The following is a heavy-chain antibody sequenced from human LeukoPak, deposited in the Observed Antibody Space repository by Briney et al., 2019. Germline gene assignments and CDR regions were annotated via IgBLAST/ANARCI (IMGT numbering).Heavy chain of an antibody. CDR3: ARERQYYDSSGYYPFDY. V-gene: IGHV1-69*04. CDR2: IIPILGIA. J-gene: IGHJ4*02. Sequence: SVKVSCKASGGTFSSYAISWARQAPGQGLEWMGRIIPILGIANYAQKFQGRVTITVDKSKNTAYMELSSLRSEDTAGYYCARERQYYDSSGYYPFDYWGQGTLVTVSS. D-gene: IGHD3-22*01. CDR1: GGTFSSYA.